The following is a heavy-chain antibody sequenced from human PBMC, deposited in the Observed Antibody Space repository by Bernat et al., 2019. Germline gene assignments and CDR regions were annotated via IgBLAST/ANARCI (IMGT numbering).Heavy chain of an antibody. V-gene: IGHV3-30-3*01. Sequence: QVQLVESGGGVVQPGRSLRLSCAASGFTFSSYAMHWVRQAPGKGLEWVAVISYDGSNKYYADSVKGRFTISRDNSKNTLYLQMNSLRAEDTAVYYCARDRQLVNFNRELGYGMDVWGQGTTVTVSS. J-gene: IGHJ6*02. CDR3: ARDRQLVNFNRELGYGMDV. D-gene: IGHD6-13*01. CDR1: GFTFSSYA. CDR2: ISYDGSNK.